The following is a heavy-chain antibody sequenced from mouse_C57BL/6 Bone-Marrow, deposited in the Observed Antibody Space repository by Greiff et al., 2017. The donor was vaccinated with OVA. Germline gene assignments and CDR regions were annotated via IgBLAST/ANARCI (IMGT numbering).Heavy chain of an antibody. CDR2: IYPRSGNT. CDR3: ARTDYGSSYWYLDV. D-gene: IGHD1-1*01. Sequence: ESGAELARPGASVKLSCKASGYTFTSYGISCVKQRTGQGLEWIGEIYPRSGNTYYNEKFKGKATLTADKSSSTAYMELRSLTSEDSAVYFCARTDYGSSYWYLDVWGTGTTVTVSS. CDR1: GYTFTSYG. V-gene: IGHV1-81*01. J-gene: IGHJ1*03.